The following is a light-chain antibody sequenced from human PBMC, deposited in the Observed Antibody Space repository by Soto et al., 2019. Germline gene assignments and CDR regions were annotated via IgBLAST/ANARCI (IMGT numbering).Light chain of an antibody. CDR3: ISYTGSSTSYV. Sequence: QSALTQPASVSGSPGQSITISCSGTSSDVGSYDHVAWYQQFPGKTPKLMIYEVSNRPSGVSSRFSGSKSGNTASLTISGLQAEDEADYYCISYTGSSTSYVFGSGTKVP. CDR2: EVS. CDR1: SSDVGSYDH. V-gene: IGLV2-14*01. J-gene: IGLJ1*01.